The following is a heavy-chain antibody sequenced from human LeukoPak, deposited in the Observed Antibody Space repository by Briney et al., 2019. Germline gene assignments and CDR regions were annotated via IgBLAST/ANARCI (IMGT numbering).Heavy chain of an antibody. J-gene: IGHJ5*02. Sequence: PSETLSLTCAVYGGSFSGYYWSWIRQPPGKGLEWIGEINHSGSTNYNPSLKSRVTISVDTSKNQFSLKLSAVTAADTAVYYCARMYYYGSGSYHWFDPWGQGTLVTVSS. D-gene: IGHD3-10*01. CDR1: GGSFSGYY. CDR2: INHSGST. CDR3: ARMYYYGSGSYHWFDP. V-gene: IGHV4-34*01.